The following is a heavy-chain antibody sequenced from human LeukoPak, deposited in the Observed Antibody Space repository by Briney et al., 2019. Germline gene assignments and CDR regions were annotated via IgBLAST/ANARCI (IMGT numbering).Heavy chain of an antibody. CDR1: GGSISSSSYY. V-gene: IGHV4-61*01. CDR3: ARAGEDGYNIDY. D-gene: IGHD5-24*01. J-gene: IGHJ4*02. Sequence: SETLSLTCTVSGGSISSSSYYWSWIRQPPGKGLEWIGYIYYSGSTNYNPSLKSRVTISVDTSKNQFSLKLSSVTAADTAVYYCARAGEDGYNIDYWGQGTLVTVSS. CDR2: IYYSGST.